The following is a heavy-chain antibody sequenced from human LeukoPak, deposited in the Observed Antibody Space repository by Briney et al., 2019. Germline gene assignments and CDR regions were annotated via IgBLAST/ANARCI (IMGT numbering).Heavy chain of an antibody. CDR2: ISGSGGST. J-gene: IGHJ3*02. CDR3: ATVYDSSGYYGPSYVHAFDI. V-gene: IGHV3-23*01. Sequence: GGSLRLSCAASGFTFSSYAMSWVRQAPGKGLEWVSAISGSGGSTYYADSVKGRFTISRDNSKNTLYLQMNSLRAEDTAVYYCATVYDSSGYYGPSYVHAFDIWGQGTMVTVSS. D-gene: IGHD3-22*01. CDR1: GFTFSSYA.